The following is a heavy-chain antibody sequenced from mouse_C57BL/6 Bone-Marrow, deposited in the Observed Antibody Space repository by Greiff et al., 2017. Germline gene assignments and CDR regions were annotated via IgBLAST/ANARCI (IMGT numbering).Heavy chain of an antibody. CDR2: ISSGSSTI. J-gene: IGHJ4*01. Sequence: EVKVEESGGGLVKPGGSLKLSCAASGFTFSDYGMHWVRQAPEKGLEWVAYISSGSSTIYYADTVKGRFTISRDNAKNTLFLQMTSLRSEDTAMYYCSRQGLRAMAYWCQGTSVTVSS. CDR3: SRQGLRAMAY. V-gene: IGHV5-17*01. CDR1: GFTFSDYG. D-gene: IGHD3-3*01.